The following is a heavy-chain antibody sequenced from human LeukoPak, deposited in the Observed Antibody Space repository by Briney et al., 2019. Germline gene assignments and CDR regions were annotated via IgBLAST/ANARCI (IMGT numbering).Heavy chain of an antibody. J-gene: IGHJ4*02. CDR2: ISGSGGST. CDR3: AKGPSLEWLFPPFDY. Sequence: GGSLRLSCAASGFTFSSYAMSWVRQAPGKGLEWVSAISGSGGSTYYADSVKGRFTISRDNSKKTLYLQMNSLRAEDTAVYYCAKGPSLEWLFPPFDYWGQGTLVTVSS. CDR1: GFTFSSYA. D-gene: IGHD3-3*01. V-gene: IGHV3-23*01.